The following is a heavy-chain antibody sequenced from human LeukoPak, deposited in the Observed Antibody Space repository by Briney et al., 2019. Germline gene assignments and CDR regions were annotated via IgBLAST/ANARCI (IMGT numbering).Heavy chain of an antibody. Sequence: SETLSLTCTVSGGSISSYYWNWIRQPPGRGLEWIGYIFYSGSTNYNPSLKSRVTISVDTSKNQFSLKLSSVTAADTAVYYCARGRRGIFDYWGQGTLVTVSS. V-gene: IGHV4-59*08. D-gene: IGHD3-16*01. CDR1: GGSISSYY. CDR3: ARGRRGIFDY. CDR2: IFYSGST. J-gene: IGHJ4*02.